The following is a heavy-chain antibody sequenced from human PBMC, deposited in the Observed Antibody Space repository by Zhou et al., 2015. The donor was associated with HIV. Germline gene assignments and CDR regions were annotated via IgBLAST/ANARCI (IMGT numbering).Heavy chain of an antibody. Sequence: EVQLVESGGGLVKPGGSLRLSCAASRFTFSSYTMNWVRQAPGKGLEWVSSISSSSDNIYYADSVKGRFTISRDNAKDSLYMQMNSLRVEDTAVYYCARDFSDYGDLHWYFDLWGLAPWSLSPQ. CDR1: RFTFSSYT. J-gene: IGHJ2*01. CDR3: ARDFSDYGDLHWYFDL. D-gene: IGHD4-17*01. V-gene: IGHV3-21*02. CDR2: ISSSSDNI.